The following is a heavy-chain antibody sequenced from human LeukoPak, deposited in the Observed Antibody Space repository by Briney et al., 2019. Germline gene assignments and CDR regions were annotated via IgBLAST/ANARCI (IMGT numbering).Heavy chain of an antibody. V-gene: IGHV4-61*02. CDR2: VHTSGST. CDR3: ARGTTYDGVTDYYFNY. J-gene: IGHJ4*02. Sequence: SETLSLTCTVSGGSISSGNYYWTWIRQPAGKGLEWIGRVHTSGSTKYNPSLKSRVTISLDTSNNQFSLKLNSVTAADTAVYYCARGTTYDGVTDYYFNYWGQGTLVTVSS. CDR1: GGSISSGNYY. D-gene: IGHD2-8*01.